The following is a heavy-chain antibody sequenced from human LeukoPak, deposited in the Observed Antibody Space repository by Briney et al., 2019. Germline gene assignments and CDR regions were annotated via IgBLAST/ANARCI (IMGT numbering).Heavy chain of an antibody. J-gene: IGHJ6*02. CDR1: GGSISSGGYS. V-gene: IGHV4-30-2*03. Sequence: SQTLSLTCAVSGGSISSGGYSWSWIRQPPGKGLEWIGYIYHSGSTYYNPSLKSRVTISVDTSKNQFSLKLTSVTAADTAVYYCARHSGSGCYSYFYTMDVWGQGATVAASS. CDR2: IYHSGST. D-gene: IGHD2-15*01. CDR3: ARHSGSGCYSYFYTMDV.